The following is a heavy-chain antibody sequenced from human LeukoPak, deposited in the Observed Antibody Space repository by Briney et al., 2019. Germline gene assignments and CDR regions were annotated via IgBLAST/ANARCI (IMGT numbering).Heavy chain of an antibody. CDR1: GGSFSGYY. CDR2: INHSGST. CDR3: ARGPRGGGLDY. V-gene: IGHV4-34*01. J-gene: IGHJ4*02. D-gene: IGHD3-10*01. Sequence: PSETLSLTCAIYGGSFSGYYWSWIRQPPGKGLEWIGEINHSGSTNYNPSLKSRVTISVDTSKNQFSLKLSSVTAADTAVYYCARGPRGGGLDYWGRGTLVTVSS.